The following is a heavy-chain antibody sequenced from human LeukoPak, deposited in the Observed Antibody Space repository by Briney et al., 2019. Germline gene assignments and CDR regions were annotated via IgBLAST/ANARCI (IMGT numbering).Heavy chain of an antibody. V-gene: IGHV1-69*04. CDR2: IIPILGIA. J-gene: IGHJ6*02. CDR3: AREIVKRYYYDSSGRNYYYGMDV. CDR1: GGTFSSYA. D-gene: IGHD3-22*01. Sequence: SVKVSCKASGGTFSSYAISWVRQAPGQGLEWMGRIIPILGIANYAQKFQGRVTITADKSTSTAYMELSSLRSEDTAVYYCAREIVKRYYYDSSGRNYYYGMDVWGQGTTVTVSS.